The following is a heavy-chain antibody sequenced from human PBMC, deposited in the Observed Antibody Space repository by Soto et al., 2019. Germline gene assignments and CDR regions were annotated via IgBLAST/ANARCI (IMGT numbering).Heavy chain of an antibody. J-gene: IGHJ4*02. D-gene: IGHD1-7*01. CDR3: VKLRLELLYLDS. CDR1: GFTFNRYG. Sequence: LRLSCAASGFTFNRYGMSWVRQAPGKGLEWVSAISASGDNTYYADSVKGRFTISRDSSNNTLYLQMNSLRADDTALYYCVKLRLELLYLDSWGLGALVTVSS. V-gene: IGHV3-23*01. CDR2: ISASGDNT.